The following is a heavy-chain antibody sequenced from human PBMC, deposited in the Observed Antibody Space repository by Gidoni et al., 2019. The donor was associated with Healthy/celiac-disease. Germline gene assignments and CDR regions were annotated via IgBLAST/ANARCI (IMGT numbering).Heavy chain of an antibody. CDR2: IYYSGST. J-gene: IGHJ4*02. CDR3: ARIYSGSYPFDY. Sequence: QVQLQESGPGLVKPSQTLSLTCTVSGGSISSGGYYWIGYIYYSGSTYYKPSLKSRVTISVDTSKNQFSLKLSSVTAADTAVYYCARIYSGSYPFDYWGQGTLVTVSS. CDR1: GGSISSGGYY. D-gene: IGHD1-26*01. V-gene: IGHV4-31*03.